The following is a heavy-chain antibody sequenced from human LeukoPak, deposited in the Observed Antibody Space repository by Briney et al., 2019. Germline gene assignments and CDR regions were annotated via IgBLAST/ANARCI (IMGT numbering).Heavy chain of an antibody. CDR3: AKDRNLYYYDSSGYAGS. V-gene: IGHV3-23*01. CDR2: TSGSGSST. CDR1: GFTFSSYG. J-gene: IGHJ5*02. Sequence: GGSLRLSCVASGFTFSSYGMSWVRQAPGGGLEWVSSTSGSGSSTYHADSVKGRFTISRDNDKNTLYLQMNSLRAEDTAVYYCAKDRNLYYYDSSGYAGSWGQGILVTVSS. D-gene: IGHD3-22*01.